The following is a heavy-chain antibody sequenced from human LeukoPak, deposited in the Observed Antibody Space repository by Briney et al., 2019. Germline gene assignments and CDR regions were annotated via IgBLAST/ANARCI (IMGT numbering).Heavy chain of an antibody. V-gene: IGHV4-59*01. CDR2: IYYSGST. CDR3: ARVPYNWNGLDY. D-gene: IGHD1-20*01. J-gene: IGHJ4*02. CDR1: GGSISSYY. Sequence: PSETLCLTCTVSGGSISSYYWSWIRQPPGKGLEWIGYIYYSGSTNYNPSLKSRVTISVDTSKNQFSLKLSSVTAADTAVYYCARVPYNWNGLDYWGQGTLVTVSS.